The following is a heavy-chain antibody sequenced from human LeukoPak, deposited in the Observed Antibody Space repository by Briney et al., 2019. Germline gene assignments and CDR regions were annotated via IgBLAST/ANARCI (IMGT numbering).Heavy chain of an antibody. D-gene: IGHD3-10*01. Sequence: ASVKVSCKASGGTFSSYAISWVRQAPGQGLEWMGGIIPIFGTANYAQKSQGRVTITADESTSTAYMELSRLRSDDTAVYYCARDRGYYGSGSYPPLGYWGQGTLVTVSS. CDR2: IIPIFGTA. CDR1: GGTFSSYA. J-gene: IGHJ4*02. V-gene: IGHV1-69*13. CDR3: ARDRGYYGSGSYPPLGY.